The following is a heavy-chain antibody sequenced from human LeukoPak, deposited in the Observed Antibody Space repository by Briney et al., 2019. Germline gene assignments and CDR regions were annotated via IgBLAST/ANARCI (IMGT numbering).Heavy chain of an antibody. J-gene: IGHJ6*02. CDR3: AKSPQIVYGPKNYYYYGMDV. Sequence: GGCQRLSCAASGFTFSSYAMSWVRQAPGNGLEWVSAISGSGGSTNYADSVKGRFTISRDNSKNTLYLQMNSLRAEDTAVYYCAKSPQIVYGPKNYYYYGMDVWGQGTTVTVSS. V-gene: IGHV3-23*01. CDR1: GFTFSSYA. D-gene: IGHD2-8*01. CDR2: ISGSGGST.